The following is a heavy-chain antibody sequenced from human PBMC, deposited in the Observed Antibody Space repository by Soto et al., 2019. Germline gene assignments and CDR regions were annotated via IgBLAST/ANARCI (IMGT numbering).Heavy chain of an antibody. Sequence: QVQLQESGPGLVKPSETLSLTCSVSGGSVSSGSYHWSWIRQPPGKGLEWIGYIYYSGGASYNPSLKSRVTISVDTSKNQFSLKLSSVTAADTAVYYCARDRGDGIYSHDYWGQGILVTVSS. CDR3: ARDRGDGIYSHDY. CDR1: GGSVSSGSYH. D-gene: IGHD1-26*01. V-gene: IGHV4-61*01. CDR2: IYYSGGA. J-gene: IGHJ4*02.